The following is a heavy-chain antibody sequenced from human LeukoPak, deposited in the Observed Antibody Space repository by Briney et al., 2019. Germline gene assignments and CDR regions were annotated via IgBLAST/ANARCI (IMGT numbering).Heavy chain of an antibody. CDR3: ARTRSGCSSTNCYPYDMDV. Sequence: SVKVSCKASGGTFSSYAVSWVRQAPGQGLEWMGGLIPVFGAANYAQKFQGRVTLTADESTNTAYMDLSGLRSEDTAVYYCARTRSGCSSTNCYPYDMDVWGQGTTVTVSS. D-gene: IGHD2-2*01. CDR2: LIPVFGAA. J-gene: IGHJ6*02. V-gene: IGHV1-69*01. CDR1: GGTFSSYA.